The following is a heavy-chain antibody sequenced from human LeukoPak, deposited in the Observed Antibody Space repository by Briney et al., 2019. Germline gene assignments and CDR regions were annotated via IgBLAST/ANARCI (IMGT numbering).Heavy chain of an antibody. Sequence: SETLSLTCTVSGDSISGYYWSWIRQPPGKGLEWIGYMYNSVNTKYNPSLKSRVTISGDTSKNQFSLKLSSVTAADTAVYYCARVNWNPDFWGQGTLVTVPS. D-gene: IGHD1-1*01. CDR3: ARVNWNPDF. CDR1: GDSISGYY. J-gene: IGHJ4*02. CDR2: MYNSVNT. V-gene: IGHV4-59*08.